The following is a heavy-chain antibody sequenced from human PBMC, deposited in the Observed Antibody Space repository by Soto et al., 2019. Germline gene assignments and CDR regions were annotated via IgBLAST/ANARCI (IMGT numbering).Heavy chain of an antibody. J-gene: IGHJ4*02. Sequence: ASVKVSCKASGYTFTGYYMHWVRQAPGQGLEWMGWISPNSGNTHYAQKFQGRVTMTRDTSISTAYMGLRSLRSDDTAVYFCARGAYGEVSFDYWGQGTQVTVSS. CDR2: ISPNSGNT. V-gene: IGHV1-2*02. D-gene: IGHD3-10*01. CDR3: ARGAYGEVSFDY. CDR1: GYTFTGYY.